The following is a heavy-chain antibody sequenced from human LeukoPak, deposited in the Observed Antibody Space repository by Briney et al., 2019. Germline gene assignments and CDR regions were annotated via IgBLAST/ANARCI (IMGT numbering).Heavy chain of an antibody. CDR3: ARGGFRSSGYYLDY. V-gene: IGHV4-4*07. Sequence: SETLSLTCTVSGGPISNYYWSWIRQPAGKGLEWIGRIYSSGSTNYNPSLKSRVTMSVDTSKNQFSLQLSSVTAADTAVYFCARGGFRSSGYYLDYWGQGALVTVSS. CDR1: GGPISNYY. D-gene: IGHD3-22*01. CDR2: IYSSGST. J-gene: IGHJ4*02.